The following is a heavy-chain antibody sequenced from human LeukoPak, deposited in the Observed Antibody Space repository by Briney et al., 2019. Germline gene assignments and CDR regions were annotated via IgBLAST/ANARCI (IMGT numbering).Heavy chain of an antibody. D-gene: IGHD6-13*01. CDR1: GFTFSSYA. V-gene: IGHV3-30*04. CDR2: ISYDGSNK. CDR3: ARDFSSSSLDY. J-gene: IGHJ4*02. Sequence: GRSLRLSCAASGFTFSSYAMHWVRQAPGKGLEWVAVISYDGSNKYYADSVKGRFTISRDNSKNTLYLQMNSLRAEDTAVYYCARDFSSSSLDYWGQGTLVTVSS.